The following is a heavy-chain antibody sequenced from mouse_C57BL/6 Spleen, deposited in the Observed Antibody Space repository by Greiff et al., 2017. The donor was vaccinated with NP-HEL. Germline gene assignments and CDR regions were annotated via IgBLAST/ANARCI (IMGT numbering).Heavy chain of an antibody. CDR3: GANWEGRYYFDY. Sequence: EVQLQESGPELVKPGASVKISCKASGYSFTDYNMNWVKQSNGKSLEWIGVINPNYGTTSYNQKFKGKATLTVDQSSSTAYMQLNSRTSEDSAVYYCGANWEGRYYFDYWGQGTTLTVSS. CDR1: GYSFTDYN. CDR2: INPNYGTT. J-gene: IGHJ2*01. V-gene: IGHV1-39*01. D-gene: IGHD4-1*01.